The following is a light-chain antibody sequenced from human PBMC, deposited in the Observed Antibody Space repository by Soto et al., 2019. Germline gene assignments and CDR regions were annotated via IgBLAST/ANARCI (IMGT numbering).Light chain of an antibody. J-gene: IGKJ2*01. CDR2: WAS. CDR1: RRRLYSSNNKNY. V-gene: IGKV4-1*01. Sequence: DIVMTQSPDSLAVSLGERATINCKSSRRRLYSSNNKNYFAWYQQKPGQPPKLLIYWASTRESGVPDRFSGSGSGTDFTLTISSLQAEDVAVYYCQQYYTTPRTFGQGTKLEI. CDR3: QQYYTTPRT.